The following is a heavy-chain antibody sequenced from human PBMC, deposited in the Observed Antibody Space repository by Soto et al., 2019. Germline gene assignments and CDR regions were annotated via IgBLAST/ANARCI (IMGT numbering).Heavy chain of an antibody. J-gene: IGHJ5*02. CDR3: ARGFSSMSWFAP. Sequence: PXETLSGSGTVSGCSITWFYWNWIRQPPGKGLEWIGCIYDSGSTNFNPSLKSRVTMSVDTSGNQFSLKLRSVTAADTAVYYCARGFSSMSWFAPWGQGTLVTVSS. CDR1: GCSITWFY. D-gene: IGHD6-19*01. V-gene: IGHV4-59*01. CDR2: IYDSGST.